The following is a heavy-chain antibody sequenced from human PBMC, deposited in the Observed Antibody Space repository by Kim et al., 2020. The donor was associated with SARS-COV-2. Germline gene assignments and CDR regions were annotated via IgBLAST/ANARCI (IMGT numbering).Heavy chain of an antibody. J-gene: IGHJ4*02. CDR2: ISGSGGST. Sequence: GGSLRLSCAASGFTFSSYAMSWVRQAPGKGLEWVSAISGSGGSTYYADSVKGRFTISRDNSKNTLYLQMNSLRAEDTAVYYCAKDRSPQYWNSILRLPAGRLFFDYWGQGTLVTVSS. CDR3: AKDRSPQYWNSILRLPAGRLFFDY. V-gene: IGHV3-23*01. CDR1: GFTFSSYA. D-gene: IGHD1-1*01.